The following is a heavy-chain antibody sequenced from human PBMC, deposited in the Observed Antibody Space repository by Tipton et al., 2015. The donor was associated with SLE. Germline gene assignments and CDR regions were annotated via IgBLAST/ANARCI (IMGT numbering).Heavy chain of an antibody. V-gene: IGHV4-31*03. J-gene: IGHJ6*03. CDR1: GGSISSSDYY. D-gene: IGHD3-16*02. CDR2: IYYSGNT. CDR3: ARWGSFYYYMDV. Sequence: TLSLTCTVSGGSISSSDYYWTWIRQHPGKGLEWIGCIYYSGNTYYNPSLKSRITISVDTSTNQFSLKLNSVTAADTAVYYCARWGSFYYYMDVWGKGTTVTVSS.